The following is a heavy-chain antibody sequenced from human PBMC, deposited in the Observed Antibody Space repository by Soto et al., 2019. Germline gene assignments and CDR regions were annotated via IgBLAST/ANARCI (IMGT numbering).Heavy chain of an antibody. CDR2: IYSDGTT. J-gene: IGHJ4*02. D-gene: IGHD3-10*01. V-gene: IGHV3-53*01. CDR1: EFSVSSYY. CDR3: ARFYGAGSWFFEY. Sequence: EVLLVESGGGLIQPGGSLRLSCAVTEFSVSSYYMSWVRQAPGKGLEWVAVIYSDGTTYHADSVKGRFTISRHNFMNTLYLQMNSLRAADTAVYHCARFYGAGSWFFEYWGQGTLVTVSS.